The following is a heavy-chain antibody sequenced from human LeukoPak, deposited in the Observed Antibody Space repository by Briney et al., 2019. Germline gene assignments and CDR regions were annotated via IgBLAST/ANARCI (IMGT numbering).Heavy chain of an antibody. D-gene: IGHD3-22*01. CDR3: ARDAGITMIVANWFDP. CDR2: IIPIFGTA. V-gene: IGHV1-69*13. CDR1: GGTFIIYA. J-gene: IGHJ5*02. Sequence: SVKVSFKASGGTFIIYAISWVRQAPGQGLEWMGGIIPIFGTANYAQKSQGRVTITADESTSTAYMELSSLRSEDTAVYYCARDAGITMIVANWFDPWGQGTLVTVSS.